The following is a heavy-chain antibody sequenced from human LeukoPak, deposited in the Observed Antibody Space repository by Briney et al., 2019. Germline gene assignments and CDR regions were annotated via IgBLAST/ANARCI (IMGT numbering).Heavy chain of an antibody. D-gene: IGHD2-15*01. CDR1: GFTFSSYD. CDR2: IWYDGSKK. V-gene: IGHV3-33*08. CDR3: ARDYCSGGSCYFAFDI. Sequence: GGSLRLSCAASGFTFSSYDMHWVRQAPGKGLEWVAVIWYDGSKKYYADSVKGRFTISRDNSKNTLYLQMNSLRAEDTAVYYCARDYCSGGSCYFAFDIWGQGTMVTVSS. J-gene: IGHJ3*02.